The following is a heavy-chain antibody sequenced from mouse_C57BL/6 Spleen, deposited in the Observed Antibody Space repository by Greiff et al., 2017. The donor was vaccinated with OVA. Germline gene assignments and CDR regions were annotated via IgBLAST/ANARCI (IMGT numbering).Heavy chain of an antibody. Sequence: VQLQQPGAELVRPGSSVKLSCKASGYTFTSYWMDWVKQRPGQGLEWIGNIYPSDSETHYNQKFKDKATLTVDKSSSTAYMQLSSLTSEDSAVYYCARGTQVSYAMDDWGQGTSVTVSS. V-gene: IGHV1-61*01. CDR3: ARGTQVSYAMDD. J-gene: IGHJ4*01. CDR2: IYPSDSET. CDR1: GYTFTSYW. D-gene: IGHD3-2*02.